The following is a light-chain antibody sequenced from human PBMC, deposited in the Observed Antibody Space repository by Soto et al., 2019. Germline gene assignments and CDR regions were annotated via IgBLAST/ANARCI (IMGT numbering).Light chain of an antibody. CDR3: ASWDDSVSGVL. CDR2: EVR. V-gene: IGLV2-14*01. Sequence: QSALTQPASVSGSAGQSITISCSGTMRDVGAYNLVSWYQQHPGTAPKLIIYEVRNRPSGISSRFSGSRSGNTASLTISGLQPEDEGDYYCASWDDSVSGVLFGGGTKVTVL. J-gene: IGLJ2*01. CDR1: MRDVGAYNL.